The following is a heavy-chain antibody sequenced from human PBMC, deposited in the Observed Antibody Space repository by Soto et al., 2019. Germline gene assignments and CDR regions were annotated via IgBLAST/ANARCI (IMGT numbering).Heavy chain of an antibody. CDR3: AKDGSSVIPAAHPRRYGMDV. J-gene: IGHJ6*02. D-gene: IGHD2-2*01. V-gene: IGHV3-30*04. CDR1: GFTFSSYA. Sequence: GGSLRLSCAASGFTFSSYAMHWVRQAPGKGLEWVAVISYDGGNEYYADSVKGRFTVSRDNFKNTQYLQMNNLRAEDTAVYYCAKDGSSVIPAAHPRRYGMDVWGQGTTVTVSS. CDR2: ISYDGGNE.